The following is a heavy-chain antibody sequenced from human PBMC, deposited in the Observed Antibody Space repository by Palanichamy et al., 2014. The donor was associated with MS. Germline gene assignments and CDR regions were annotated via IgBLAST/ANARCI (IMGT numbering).Heavy chain of an antibody. CDR3: AKDRRIRDFVWENDEDDY. V-gene: IGHV3-30*02. CDR2: IRYDGSEK. Sequence: QVPLVESGGGVVQPGGSLRLSCAASGFSFSSYGMHWVRQAPGKGLEWVAFIRYDGSEKYYTDSVKGRFAISRDNSKNTLYMQMNSLRAEDTAVYYCAKDRRIRDFVWENDEDDYWGQGTLVTVSS. D-gene: IGHD3-16*01. CDR1: GFSFSSYG. J-gene: IGHJ4*02.